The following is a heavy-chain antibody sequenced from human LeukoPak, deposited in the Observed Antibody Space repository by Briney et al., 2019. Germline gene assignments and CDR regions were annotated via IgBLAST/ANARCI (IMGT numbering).Heavy chain of an antibody. CDR3: AREKSVGGVVINHFQH. CDR2: ICSSSSNI. Sequence: GGSLRLSCAASGFTFSSYSMNWVRQAPGKGLEWVSSICSSSSNIYYADSVKGRFTISRDNSKNSLYLQMNSLRAEDTAVYYCAREKSVGGVVINHFQHWGQGTLVTVSS. V-gene: IGHV3-21*01. D-gene: IGHD3-3*01. CDR1: GFTFSSYS. J-gene: IGHJ1*01.